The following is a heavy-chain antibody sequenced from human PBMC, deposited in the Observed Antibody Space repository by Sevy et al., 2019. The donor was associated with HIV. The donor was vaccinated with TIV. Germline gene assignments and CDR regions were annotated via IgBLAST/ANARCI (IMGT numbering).Heavy chain of an antibody. Sequence: GGSLRLSCAASGFTFDDYTMNWVRQAPGKGLEWVSLITWDGGSTYYADSVQGRFTISRDNSKNSLYLQMNSLRTEDTALYYCAKDISGEGYLGSGYFDYWGQGTLVTVSS. D-gene: IGHD2-15*01. CDR2: ITWDGGST. CDR1: GFTFDDYT. CDR3: AKDISGEGYLGSGYFDY. V-gene: IGHV3-43*01. J-gene: IGHJ4*02.